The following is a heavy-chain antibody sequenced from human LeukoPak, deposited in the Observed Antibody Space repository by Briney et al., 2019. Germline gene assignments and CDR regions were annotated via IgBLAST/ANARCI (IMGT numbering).Heavy chain of an antibody. V-gene: IGHV3-21*04. D-gene: IGHD5-24*01. CDR3: AKDRDGDGWDYYYYMDV. Sequence: GGSLRLSCAASGFTFSSCNTNWVRQAPGKGLEWVSSISSSSSYIYYADSVKGRFTISRDNAENSLYLQMNSLRAEDTAVYYCAKDRDGDGWDYYYYMDVWGKGTTVTISS. CDR2: ISSSSSYI. CDR1: GFTFSSCN. J-gene: IGHJ6*03.